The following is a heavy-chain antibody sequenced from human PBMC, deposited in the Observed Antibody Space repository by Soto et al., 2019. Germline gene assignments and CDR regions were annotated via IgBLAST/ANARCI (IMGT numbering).Heavy chain of an antibody. V-gene: IGHV1-2*04. J-gene: IGHJ5*02. D-gene: IGHD3-3*01. CDR2: INPNSGGT. CDR1: GYTFTGYY. CDR3: ARADYDFWSGYYIRTKNWFDP. Sequence: ASVKVSCKASGYTFTGYYMHWVRQAPGQGLEWMGWINPNSGGTNYAQKFQGWVTMTRDTSISTAYMELSRLRSEDTAVYYCARADYDFWSGYYIRTKNWFDPWGQGTLVTVSS.